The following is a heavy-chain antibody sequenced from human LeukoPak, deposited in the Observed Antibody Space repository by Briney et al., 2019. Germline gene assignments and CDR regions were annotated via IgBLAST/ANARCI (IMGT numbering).Heavy chain of an antibody. CDR1: GFTFSSYA. Sequence: GGSLRLSCAASGFTFSSYAMHWVRQAPGKGLEWVAVISYDGSNKYYADSVKGRFTISRDNSKNTLYLQMNSLRAEDTAVYYCARDNYYGTSFYYYYMDVWGKGTTVTVSS. D-gene: IGHD1-26*01. CDR3: ARDNYYGTSFYYYYMDV. V-gene: IGHV3-30*01. CDR2: ISYDGSNK. J-gene: IGHJ6*03.